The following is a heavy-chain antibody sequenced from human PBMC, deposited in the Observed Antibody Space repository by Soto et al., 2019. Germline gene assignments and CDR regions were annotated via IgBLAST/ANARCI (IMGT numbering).Heavy chain of an antibody. CDR1: GGSISSGGYY. D-gene: IGHD6-13*01. V-gene: IGHV4-31*03. CDR3: ASSFGVAAAGPFDY. Sequence: QVQLQESGPGLVKPSQTLSLTCTVSGGSISSGGYYWSWIRQHPGKGLEWIGYIYYSGSTYYNPSPKGRVTRSVDTSKNPVSLKLSSVTPADTAVYYCASSFGVAAAGPFDYWGQGTLVTVSS. CDR2: IYYSGST. J-gene: IGHJ4*02.